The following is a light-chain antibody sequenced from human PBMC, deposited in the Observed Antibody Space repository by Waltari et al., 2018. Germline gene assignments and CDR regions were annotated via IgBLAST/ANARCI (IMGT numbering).Light chain of an antibody. CDR1: QSVSSCY. CDR3: QQYGRT. Sequence: EIVLTKSPGSLSLSPGERASHACRASQSVSSCYLAWYQPKPGQAPRLLIYGASSRPTGIPDKFSGSGSGTDFTLTLSSLEPEDFAVYYCQQYGRTFGPGTKVDIK. J-gene: IGKJ3*01. CDR2: GAS. V-gene: IGKV3-20*01.